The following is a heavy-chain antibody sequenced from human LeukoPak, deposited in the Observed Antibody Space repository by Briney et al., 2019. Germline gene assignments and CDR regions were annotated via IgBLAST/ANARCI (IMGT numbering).Heavy chain of an antibody. CDR3: ARDLYSSGWYRVDDGMDV. J-gene: IGHJ6*02. CDR1: GGSISSSSYY. CDR2: IYYSGST. D-gene: IGHD6-19*01. Sequence: SETLSLTCTVSGGSISSSSYYWGWIRQPPGKGLEWTGSIYYSGSTYYNPSLKSRVTISVDTSKNQFSLKLSSVTAADTAVYYCARDLYSSGWYRVDDGMDVWGQGTTVTVSS. V-gene: IGHV4-39*07.